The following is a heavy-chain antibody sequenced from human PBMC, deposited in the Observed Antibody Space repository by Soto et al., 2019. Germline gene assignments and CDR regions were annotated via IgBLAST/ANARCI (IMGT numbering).Heavy chain of an antibody. CDR2: ISGSGGST. CDR3: ARTSGYGGNPFEY. J-gene: IGHJ4*02. CDR1: GFTFSSYA. D-gene: IGHD4-17*01. Sequence: GGSLRLSCAASGFTFSSYAMSWVRQAPGKGLEWVSAISGSGGSTYYADSVKGRFTISRDNSKNTLYLQMNSLRAEDTATYYCARTSGYGGNPFEYWGQGTLVTVSS. V-gene: IGHV3-23*01.